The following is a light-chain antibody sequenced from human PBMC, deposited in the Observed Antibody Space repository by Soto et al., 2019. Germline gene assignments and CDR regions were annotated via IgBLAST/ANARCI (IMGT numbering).Light chain of an antibody. V-gene: IGLV3-21*02. J-gene: IGLJ1*01. CDR3: QVWDSSSDHYV. Sequence: SYELTQPPSVSVAAGRTATITCGGNNIGGKSVHWYHQKPGQAPVLVVCDDDDRPSGIPERISGSNSGNTATLTISRVEAGDEADYYCQVWDSSSDHYVFGTGTKVTVL. CDR1: NIGGKS. CDR2: DDD.